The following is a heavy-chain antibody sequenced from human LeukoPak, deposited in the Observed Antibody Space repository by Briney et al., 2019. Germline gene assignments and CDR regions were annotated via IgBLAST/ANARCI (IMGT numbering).Heavy chain of an antibody. Sequence: KPSETLSLTCPVSGGSISSYYWSWIRQPAGKGLEWIGRIYTSGSTNYNPSLKRRVTMSVDTSKNQFSLKLSSVTAADTAVYYCASDLFGCTVTTCGYYMDVWGKGTTVTVSS. D-gene: IGHD4-17*01. J-gene: IGHJ6*03. CDR2: IYTSGST. CDR1: GGSISSYY. CDR3: ASDLFGCTVTTCGYYMDV. V-gene: IGHV4-4*07.